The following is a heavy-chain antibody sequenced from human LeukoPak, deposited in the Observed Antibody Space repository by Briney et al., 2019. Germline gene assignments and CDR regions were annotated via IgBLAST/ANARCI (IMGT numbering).Heavy chain of an antibody. Sequence: GGSLRLSCAASGFTCGTYSMNWVRQAPGKGLEWVGRIKSKTDGGTTDYAAPVKGRFTISRDDSKNTLYLQMNSLKTEDTAVYYCTTDPYYDYVWGSYRYAPRLPDYWGQGTLVTVSS. J-gene: IGHJ4*02. CDR1: GFTCGTYS. CDR2: IKSKTDGGTT. V-gene: IGHV3-15*01. D-gene: IGHD3-16*02. CDR3: TTDPYYDYVWGSYRYAPRLPDY.